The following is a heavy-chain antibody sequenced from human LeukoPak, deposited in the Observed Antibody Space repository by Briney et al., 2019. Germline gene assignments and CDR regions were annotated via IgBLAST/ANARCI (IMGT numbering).Heavy chain of an antibody. Sequence: GGSLRLSCAASGFTFSSYEMNWVRQAPGKGLEWVSYISSSGTTISYADSLKGRFTICRDNAENSVYLQMNSLRAEDTAVYYCARPYYYASGSSYFDYWGQGTLVTVSS. CDR2: ISSSGTTI. CDR3: ARPYYYASGSSYFDY. J-gene: IGHJ4*02. CDR1: GFTFSSYE. V-gene: IGHV3-48*03. D-gene: IGHD3-10*01.